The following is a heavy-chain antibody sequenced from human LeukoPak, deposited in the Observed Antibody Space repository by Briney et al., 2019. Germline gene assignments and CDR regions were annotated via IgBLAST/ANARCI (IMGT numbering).Heavy chain of an antibody. CDR3: ARAVSSGWYERYYFDY. D-gene: IGHD6-19*01. CDR1: GGSISSSSYY. Sequence: SQTLSLTCTVSGGSISSSSYYWGWIRQPPGKGLEWIGSIYYSGSTYYNPSLKSRVTISVDTSKNQFSLKLSSVTAADTAVYYCARAVSSGWYERYYFDYWGQGTLVTVSS. J-gene: IGHJ4*02. CDR2: IYYSGST. V-gene: IGHV4-39*01.